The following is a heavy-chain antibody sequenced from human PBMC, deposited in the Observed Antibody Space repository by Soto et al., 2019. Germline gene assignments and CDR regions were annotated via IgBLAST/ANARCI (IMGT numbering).Heavy chain of an antibody. Sequence: ASVKVSCKASGGTFSSDAISWVRQAPGHGLEWMGGIITIFNTANYAQMFHGRVTITADESTSTAYMELSSLRSEDTAVYYCARSRCTNGVCYSLSPGLDVWGPGTTVTVSS. V-gene: IGHV1-69*13. D-gene: IGHD2-8*01. J-gene: IGHJ6*02. CDR2: IITIFNTA. CDR1: GGTFSSDA. CDR3: ARSRCTNGVCYSLSPGLDV.